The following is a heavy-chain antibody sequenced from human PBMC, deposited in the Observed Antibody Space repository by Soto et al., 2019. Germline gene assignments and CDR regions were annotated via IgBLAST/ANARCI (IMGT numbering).Heavy chain of an antibody. Sequence: SLRLSCAASGLTVSGSYMHWVRQAPGKGLEWVSGISWNSGSIGYADSVKGRFTISRDNAKNSLYLQMNSLRAEDTALYYCAKGADYYDSSGYIDAFDIWGQGTMVTVSS. CDR3: AKGADYYDSSGYIDAFDI. V-gene: IGHV3-9*01. CDR1: GLTVSGSY. CDR2: ISWNSGSI. D-gene: IGHD3-22*01. J-gene: IGHJ3*02.